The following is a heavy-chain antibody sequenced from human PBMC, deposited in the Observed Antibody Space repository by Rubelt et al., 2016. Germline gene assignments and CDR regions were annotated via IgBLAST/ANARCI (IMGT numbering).Heavy chain of an antibody. J-gene: IGHJ6*02. CDR3: ARASAVGHYGMDV. V-gene: IGHV1/OR15-1*04. D-gene: IGHD1-26*01. CDR2: INPNSGGT. Sequence: LGGMGRINPNSGGTNYAQKFQGRVTMTRETSTSTVYMELSSLRSEDTAVYYCARASAVGHYGMDVWGQGTTVTVSS.